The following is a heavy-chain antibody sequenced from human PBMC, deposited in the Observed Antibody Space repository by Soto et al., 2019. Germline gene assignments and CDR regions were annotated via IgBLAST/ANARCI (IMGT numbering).Heavy chain of an antibody. J-gene: IGHJ5*02. CDR2: IIPIFGTA. Sequence: QVQLVQSGAEVKKPGSSVKVSCKASGGTFSSYAISWVRQAPGQGLEWMGGIIPIFGTANYAQKFQGRVTITADKSTSTAYMELSSLRSEDTAVYYCARIPARLSWSGPATWFDPWGQGTLVTVSS. CDR1: GGTFSSYA. V-gene: IGHV1-69*06. CDR3: ARIPARLSWSGPATWFDP. D-gene: IGHD3-3*01.